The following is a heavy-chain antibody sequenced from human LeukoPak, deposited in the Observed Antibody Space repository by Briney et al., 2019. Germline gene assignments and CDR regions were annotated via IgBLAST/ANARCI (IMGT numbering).Heavy chain of an antibody. J-gene: IGHJ4*02. Sequence: GGSLRLSCAASGFTFGSYSMNWVRQATGRGLEWVSYISSNSGTINYADSVKGRFTISRDNAKNSLYLQMNSLRAEDTAVYYCARGPSKYYFDYWGQGTLVTVSS. V-gene: IGHV3-48*04. CDR3: ARGPSKYYFDY. CDR2: ISSNSGTI. CDR1: GFTFGSYS.